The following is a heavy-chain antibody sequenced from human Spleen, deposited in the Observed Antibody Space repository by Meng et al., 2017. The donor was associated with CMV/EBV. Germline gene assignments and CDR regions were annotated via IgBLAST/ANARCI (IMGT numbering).Heavy chain of an antibody. Sequence: SETLSLTCTVSGGSVSSRDYYWSWIRQPPGKGLEWIGYIFYYGSSSYSPSLKSRVSMSVDTSKNQFSLKVSSVTAADTAVYYCARGHYYYGMDVWGQGTTVTVSS. J-gene: IGHJ6*02. V-gene: IGHV4-61*08. CDR3: ARGHYYYGMDV. CDR1: GGSVSSRDYY. CDR2: IFYYGSS.